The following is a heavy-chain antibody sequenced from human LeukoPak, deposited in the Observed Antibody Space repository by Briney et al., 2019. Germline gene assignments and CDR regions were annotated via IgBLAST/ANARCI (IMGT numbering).Heavy chain of an antibody. CDR1: GFTFSSYS. V-gene: IGHV3-21*01. CDR2: ISSSSSYI. Sequence: GGSLRLSCAASGFTFSSYSMNWVRQAPGKGLEWVSSISSSSSYIYYADSVKGRFTISRDNAKNSLYLQMNSLRAEDTAVYYCARAPFGEFFSGFDYWGQGTLVTVSS. CDR3: ARAPFGEFFSGFDY. J-gene: IGHJ4*02. D-gene: IGHD3-10*01.